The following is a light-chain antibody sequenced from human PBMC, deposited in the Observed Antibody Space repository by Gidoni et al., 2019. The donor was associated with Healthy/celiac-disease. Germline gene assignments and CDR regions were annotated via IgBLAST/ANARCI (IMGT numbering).Light chain of an antibody. CDR2: GAS. Sequence: EIVLTQSPGTLSLSPGERATLSCRASQSVSSSYLAWYQQKPGQAPRLLIYGASSRATGSPDRFSGSGSGTDFTLTISRLEPEDFAVYYCQQCGSSPLTFXGXTRVXIK. CDR1: QSVSSSY. V-gene: IGKV3-20*01. CDR3: QQCGSSPLT. J-gene: IGKJ4*01.